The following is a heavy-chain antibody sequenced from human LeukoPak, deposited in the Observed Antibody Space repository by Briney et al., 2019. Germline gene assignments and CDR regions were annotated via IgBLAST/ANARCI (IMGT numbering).Heavy chain of an antibody. CDR1: GFTFSSYW. CDR3: AKSIVGATKNKPFDY. V-gene: IGHV3-7*03. Sequence: PGGSLRLSCAASGFTFSSYWMSWVRQAPGKGLEGVANIKQDGSEKYYVDSVKGRFTISRDNSKNTLYLQMTSLRAEDTAVYYCAKSIVGATKNKPFDYWGQGTLVTVSS. J-gene: IGHJ4*02. CDR2: IKQDGSEK. D-gene: IGHD1-26*01.